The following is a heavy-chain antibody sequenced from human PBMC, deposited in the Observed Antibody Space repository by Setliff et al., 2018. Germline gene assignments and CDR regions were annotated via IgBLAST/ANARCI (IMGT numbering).Heavy chain of an antibody. CDR3: ARGPAGTYAFDI. V-gene: IGHV1-24*01. CDR1: GYTLTELS. CDR2: FDPEDGET. J-gene: IGHJ3*02. D-gene: IGHD1-7*01. Sequence: ASVKVSCKVSGYTLTELSMHWVRQAPGKGLEWMGGFDPEDGETIYAQKFQGRVTMTEDTSTDTAYMELSSLRSDDTAVYYCARGPAGTYAFDIWGQGTMVTVSS.